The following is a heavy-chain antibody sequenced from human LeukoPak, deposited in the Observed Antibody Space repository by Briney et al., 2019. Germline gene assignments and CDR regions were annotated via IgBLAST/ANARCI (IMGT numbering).Heavy chain of an antibody. CDR3: ARDRLWELRDAFDI. V-gene: IGHV4-4*07. D-gene: IGHD1-26*01. Sequence: PSETLSLTCTVSGGSISSYYWSWIRQPAGKGLEWIGRIYTSGSANYNPSLKSRVTMSVDTSKNHFSLKLSSVTAADTAEYYCARDRLWELRDAFDIWGQGTMVTVSS. J-gene: IGHJ3*02. CDR2: IYTSGSA. CDR1: GGSISSYY.